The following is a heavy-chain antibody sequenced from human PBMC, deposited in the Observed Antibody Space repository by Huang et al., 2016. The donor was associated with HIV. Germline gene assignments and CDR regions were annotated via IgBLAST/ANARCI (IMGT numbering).Heavy chain of an antibody. D-gene: IGHD2-2*01. CDR1: GGSISSSSYY. Sequence: QLQLQESGPGLVKPSETLSLTCSVSGGSISSSSYYWGWIRQPAGQGLEWIGSSYDSGSTCQNPSLKSRVTISVDTSKNQFSLRLSSVTAADTSVYYCARHMDCSSSSCLAGGHERGPFDMWGQGTMVTVSS. V-gene: IGHV4-39*01. CDR2: SYDSGST. CDR3: ARHMDCSSSSCLAGGHERGPFDM. J-gene: IGHJ3*02.